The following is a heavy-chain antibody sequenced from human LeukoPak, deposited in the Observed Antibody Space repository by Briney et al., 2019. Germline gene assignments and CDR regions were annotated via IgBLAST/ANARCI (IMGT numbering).Heavy chain of an antibody. CDR2: INWNGGST. D-gene: IGHD3-9*01. CDR3: ARDRGYDILTGRDAFDI. CDR1: GFTFDDYG. V-gene: IGHV3-20*04. J-gene: IGHJ3*02. Sequence: GGSLRLSCAASGFTFDDYGMSWVRQAPGKGLEWVSGINWNGGSTGYADSVKGRFTISRDNAKNSLYLQMNSLRAEDTALYYCARDRGYDILTGRDAFDIWGQGTMVTVSS.